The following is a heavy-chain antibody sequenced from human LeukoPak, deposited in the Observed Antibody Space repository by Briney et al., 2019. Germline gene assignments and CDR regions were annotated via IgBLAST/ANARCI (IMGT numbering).Heavy chain of an antibody. Sequence: GGSLRLSCAASGFTFDDYGMSWVRQAPGKGLEWVSGINWNGGSTGYADSVKGRFAISRDNAKNSLYLQMNSLRAEDTAVYYCAREDGDTAMVPGNYFDYWGQGTLVTVSS. V-gene: IGHV3-20*04. J-gene: IGHJ4*02. D-gene: IGHD5-18*01. CDR2: INWNGGST. CDR1: GFTFDDYG. CDR3: AREDGDTAMVPGNYFDY.